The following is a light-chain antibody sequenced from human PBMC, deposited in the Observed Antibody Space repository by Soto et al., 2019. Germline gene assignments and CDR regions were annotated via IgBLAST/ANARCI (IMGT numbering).Light chain of an antibody. CDR2: DVS. CDR1: SSDVGGYNY. CDR3: SSYTSSSTYV. J-gene: IGLJ1*01. V-gene: IGLV2-14*01. Sequence: QSVLTQPAFVSGSPGQSITISCTGTSSDVGGYNYVSWYQQHPGKAPKLMIYDVSNRPSGVSNRFSGSKSGNTASLTISGLQAEDEADYYRSSYTSSSTYVFGTGTKVTVL.